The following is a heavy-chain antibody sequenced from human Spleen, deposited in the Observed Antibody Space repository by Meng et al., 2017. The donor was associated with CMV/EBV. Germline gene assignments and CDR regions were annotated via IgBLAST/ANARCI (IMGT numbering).Heavy chain of an antibody. CDR1: GGSISSSSYY. CDR3: ARVRLRFDP. V-gene: IGHV4-39*07. CDR2: IYYSGST. D-gene: IGHD4-17*01. J-gene: IGHJ5*02. Sequence: QRPLQSSGPGLAKPSEPLSLTCTVSGGSISSSSYYWGWIRQPPGKGLEWIGSIYYSGSTYYNPSLKSRVTISVDTSKNQFSLKLSSVTAADTAVYYCARVRLRFDPWGQGTLVTVSS.